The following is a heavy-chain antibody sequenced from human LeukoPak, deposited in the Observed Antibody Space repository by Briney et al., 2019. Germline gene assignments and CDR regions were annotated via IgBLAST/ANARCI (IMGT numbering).Heavy chain of an antibody. Sequence: GGSLRLSCAASGFTFSSYAMNWVRQAPGKGLEWVSAISSSGSSTYYADSVKGRFTISRDNSNNTLYLQMTSLRVEDTAVYYCARAKRRDGYWAFFQHWGQGTLVTVSS. D-gene: IGHD5-24*01. V-gene: IGHV3-23*01. CDR1: GFTFSSYA. CDR3: ARAKRRDGYWAFFQH. CDR2: ISSSGSST. J-gene: IGHJ1*01.